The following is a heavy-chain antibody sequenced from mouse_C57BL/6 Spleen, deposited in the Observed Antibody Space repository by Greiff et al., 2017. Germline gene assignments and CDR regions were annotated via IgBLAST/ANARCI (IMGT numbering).Heavy chain of an antibody. CDR3: ARSTTVVADYFDC. CDR1: GYAFSSSW. V-gene: IGHV1-82*01. Sequence: VQLQQSGPELVKPGASVKISCKASGYAFSSSWMNWVKQRPGTGLEWIGRIYPGDGDTNYNGKFKGKATLTADKSSSTAYMQLSSLTSEDSAVYFCARSTTVVADYFDCWGKGTTLTVSS. J-gene: IGHJ2*01. CDR2: IYPGDGDT. D-gene: IGHD1-1*01.